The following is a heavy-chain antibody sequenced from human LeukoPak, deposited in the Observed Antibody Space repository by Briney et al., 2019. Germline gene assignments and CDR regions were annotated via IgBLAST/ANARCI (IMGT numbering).Heavy chain of an antibody. Sequence: GGSLRLYCSASGFTFRSHAMHWVRQAPGEGRVWVSRLKGDGSKSSYADSVKGRFTTSRDTAKNTLYLQMSSLRAEDTAVYYCARDGFTGPVTAYLDYWGQGAPVTVSS. CDR2: LKGDGSKS. D-gene: IGHD2-21*02. CDR1: GFTFRSHA. J-gene: IGHJ4*02. CDR3: ARDGFTGPVTAYLDY. V-gene: IGHV3-74*01.